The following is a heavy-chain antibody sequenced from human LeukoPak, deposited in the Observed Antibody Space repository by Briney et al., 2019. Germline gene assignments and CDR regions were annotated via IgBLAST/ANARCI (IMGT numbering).Heavy chain of an antibody. CDR3: ARDTESPLGYCTNGVCLGDY. D-gene: IGHD2-8*01. V-gene: IGHV1-18*01. J-gene: IGHJ4*02. CDR2: TSAYNGNT. Sequence: ASVKVSCKASGYTFTSYGISWVRQAPGQGLELMGWTSAYNGNTNYAQKLQGRVTMTTDTSTSTAYMELRSLRSDDTAVYYCARDTESPLGYCTNGVCLGDYWGQGTLVTVSS. CDR1: GYTFTSYG.